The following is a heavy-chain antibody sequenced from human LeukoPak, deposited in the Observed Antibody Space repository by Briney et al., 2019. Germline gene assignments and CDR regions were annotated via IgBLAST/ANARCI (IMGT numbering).Heavy chain of an antibody. CDR2: IYYSGST. CDR1: GGFISSSSYY. V-gene: IGHV4-39*01. J-gene: IGHJ4*02. D-gene: IGHD6-13*01. Sequence: SETLSLTCTVSGGFISSSSYYWGWLRQPPGKGLEWIGSIYYSGSTYYNPSLKSRVTISVDTSKNQFSLKLSSVTAADTAVYYCARRGIAAAGTYYFDYWGQGTLVTVSS. CDR3: ARRGIAAAGTYYFDY.